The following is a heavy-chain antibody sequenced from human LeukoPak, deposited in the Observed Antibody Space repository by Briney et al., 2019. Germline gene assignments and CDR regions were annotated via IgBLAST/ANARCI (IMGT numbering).Heavy chain of an antibody. D-gene: IGHD2-15*01. CDR1: GVSISSSSNY. Sequence: SGTLSLTCAVSGVSISSSSNYWSCIRPPAGKGLEWVVRIYAGGTTNYNPSLKSRVTISINTSKNQFSLKLRSVTAADTAVYYWARDPLAASYIWGAETLLTVSS. V-gene: IGHV4-61*02. J-gene: IGHJ3*02. CDR2: IYAGGTT. CDR3: ARDPLAASYI.